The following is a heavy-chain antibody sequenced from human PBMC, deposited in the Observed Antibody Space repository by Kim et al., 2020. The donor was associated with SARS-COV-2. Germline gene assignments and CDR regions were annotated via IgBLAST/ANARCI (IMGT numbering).Heavy chain of an antibody. D-gene: IGHD3-22*01. Sequence: SETLSLTCTVSGGSISSGGNFWSRIRQHPGKGLEWIGHIYYSGSTYYNPSLKSRVTISVDTSKNQFSLKLSSVTAADTAMYYCALERRYYYDSSGYSCWFDPWGQGTLVTVSS. CDR3: ALERRYYYDSSGYSCWFDP. CDR2: IYYSGST. CDR1: GGSISSGGNF. J-gene: IGHJ5*02. V-gene: IGHV4-31*03.